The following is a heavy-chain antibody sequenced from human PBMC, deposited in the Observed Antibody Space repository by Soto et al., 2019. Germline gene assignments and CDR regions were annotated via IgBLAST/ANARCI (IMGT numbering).Heavy chain of an antibody. J-gene: IGHJ4*02. CDR2: IYYSGST. V-gene: IGHV4-39*07. CDR3: ARGRSVTGSFYFDY. Sequence: SETLSLTCAVSGGSISSSSYYWGWIRQPPGKGLEWIGSIYYSGSTYYTPSLQSRVAISVDTSKNQFSLTLNSVTAADTAVYYCARGRSVTGSFYFDYWGQGALVTVSS. D-gene: IGHD6-19*01. CDR1: GGSISSSSYY.